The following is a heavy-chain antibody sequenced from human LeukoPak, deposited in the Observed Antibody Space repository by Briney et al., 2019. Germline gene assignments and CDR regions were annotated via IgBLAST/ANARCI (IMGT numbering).Heavy chain of an antibody. Sequence: PGGSLRLSCAASGFTFSNYNMNWVRQAPGKGLEWVSSISTSSSYIYYADSVKGRFTISRDNAKKSLYLQMNSLRAEDTAVYYCARDRVGAYYYYMDVWGKGTTVTISS. CDR3: ARDRVGAYYYYMDV. D-gene: IGHD1-26*01. CDR2: ISTSSSYI. CDR1: GFTFSNYN. V-gene: IGHV3-21*01. J-gene: IGHJ6*03.